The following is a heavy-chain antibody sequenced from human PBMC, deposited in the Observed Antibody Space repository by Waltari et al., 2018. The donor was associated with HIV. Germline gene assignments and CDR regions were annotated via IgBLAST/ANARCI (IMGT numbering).Heavy chain of an antibody. V-gene: IGHV4-59*01. Sequence: QVQLQESGPGLVKPSETLSLTCTVSGGSLSNYSWNWIRQPPGKGREWIGCFYYSGTTNYRPNLKIRVNISFDTPRNQVSLNLTLVTAADTAIYLCARGGTKGRCRSGPTGSGFPDYGGPGTLVTVSS. CDR1: GGSLSNYS. CDR2: FYYSGTT. D-gene: IGHD2-15*01. CDR3: ARGGTKGRCRSGPTGSGFPDY. J-gene: IGHJ4*01.